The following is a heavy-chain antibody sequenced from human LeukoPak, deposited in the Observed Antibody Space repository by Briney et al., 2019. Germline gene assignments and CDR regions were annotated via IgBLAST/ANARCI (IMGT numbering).Heavy chain of an antibody. CDR3: ARRTFGGVIKY. Sequence: SETLSLTCTVSGGSISTSSYYWGWIRQPPGKGLEWIGNIFYSGSTYYSPSLKSRVTISLDTSRNQFSLKLNSVTAADTSVYYCARRTFGGVIKYWGQGTLVTVSS. CDR1: GGSISTSSYY. V-gene: IGHV4-39*07. J-gene: IGHJ4*02. D-gene: IGHD3-16*02. CDR2: IFYSGST.